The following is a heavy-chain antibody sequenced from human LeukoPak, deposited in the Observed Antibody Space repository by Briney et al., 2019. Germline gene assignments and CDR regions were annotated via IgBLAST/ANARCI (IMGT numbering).Heavy chain of an antibody. CDR1: GYSISSGYY. CDR2: INHSGST. D-gene: IGHD5-24*01. V-gene: IGHV4-34*01. Sequence: PSETLSLTCSVSGYSISSGYYWSWIRQPPGKGLEWIGEINHSGSTNYNPSLKSRVTISVDTSKNQFSLKLSSVTAADTAVYYCARGRWLRPFYYYYYMDVWGKGTTVTVSS. CDR3: ARGRWLRPFYYYYYMDV. J-gene: IGHJ6*03.